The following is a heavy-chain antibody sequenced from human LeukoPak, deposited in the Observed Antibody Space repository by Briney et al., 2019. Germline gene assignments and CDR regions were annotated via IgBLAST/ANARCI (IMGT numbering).Heavy chain of an antibody. J-gene: IGHJ6*03. CDR2: ISWNSGSI. CDR1: GFTFDDYA. D-gene: IGHD1-7*01. Sequence: PGGSLRLSCAASGFTFDDYAMHWVRQAPGKGLEWVSGISWNSGSIGYADSVKGRFTISRDNAKNSLYLQMNSLRAEDTAVYYCARDGTPVLELSDYYYYYMDVWGKGTTVTVSS. CDR3: ARDGTPVLELSDYYYYYMDV. V-gene: IGHV3-9*01.